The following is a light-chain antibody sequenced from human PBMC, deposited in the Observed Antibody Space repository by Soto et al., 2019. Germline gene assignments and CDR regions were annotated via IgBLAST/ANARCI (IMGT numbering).Light chain of an antibody. V-gene: IGKV3-20*01. CDR1: QSVSSSY. CDR2: GAS. Sequence: EIVLTQSPGTLSLSPGERATLSCRASQSVSSSYLVWYQQKPGQAPRLLIYGASSRATGIPDRFSGSGSGTDFTLTINRLEPEDFAVYYCQQYDSSPLTFGGGTKVDIK. J-gene: IGKJ4*01. CDR3: QQYDSSPLT.